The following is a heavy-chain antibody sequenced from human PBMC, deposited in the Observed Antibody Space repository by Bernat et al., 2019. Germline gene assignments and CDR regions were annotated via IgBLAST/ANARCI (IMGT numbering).Heavy chain of an antibody. J-gene: IGHJ3*02. CDR2: IFSNGEK. D-gene: IGHD3-22*01. CDR1: GFSLSNARMG. Sequence: QVTLKESGPVLVKPTETLTLTCTVSGFSLSNARMGVSWIRQPPGKALEWLAHIFSNGEKSYSTSLKSRLTISKDTSKSQVVLTMTNMDPVDTATYYCARALYYDSSGYYYAFDIWGQGTMVTVSS. CDR3: ARALYYDSSGYYYAFDI. V-gene: IGHV2-26*01.